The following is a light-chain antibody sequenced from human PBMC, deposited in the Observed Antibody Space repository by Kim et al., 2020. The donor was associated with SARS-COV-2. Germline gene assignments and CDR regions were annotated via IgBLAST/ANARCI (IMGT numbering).Light chain of an antibody. Sequence: GPSIPISCAGPSSDVGNFDSVSWYQQHPGKAPKLLIYDVVKRASGVSSRFSAFKSGDTASLIISGLQAEDEANYYCSSYTSSTKVIFGGGTQLTVL. V-gene: IGLV2-14*03. CDR1: SSDVGNFDS. CDR3: SSYTSSTKVI. J-gene: IGLJ2*01. CDR2: DVV.